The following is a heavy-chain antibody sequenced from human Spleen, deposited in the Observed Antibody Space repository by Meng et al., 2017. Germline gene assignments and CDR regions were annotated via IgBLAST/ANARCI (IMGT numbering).Heavy chain of an antibody. V-gene: IGHV1-18*01. Sequence: ASVKVSCKASGYTFTNYDFSWVRQAPGQGLEWMGWISGYNGNTNYAQKVQGRVTMTTDKSTSTVYMELRSLRSDDTAVYYCARVLQSSSYGMDVWGQGTTVTVSS. D-gene: IGHD6-13*01. CDR2: ISGYNGNT. J-gene: IGHJ6*02. CDR3: ARVLQSSSYGMDV. CDR1: GYTFTNYD.